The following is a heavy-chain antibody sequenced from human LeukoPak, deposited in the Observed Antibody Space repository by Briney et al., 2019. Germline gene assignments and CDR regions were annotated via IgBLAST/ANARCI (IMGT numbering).Heavy chain of an antibody. CDR3: ARVTGSIDY. D-gene: IGHD1-26*01. CDR2: ININSGNT. V-gene: IGHV1-8*01. Sequence: APVKVSCKASGYTFTNYDINWVRQATGQGLEWMGWININSGNTGYAQKFQGRVTMTRDTSISTAYMEVSSLRYDDTAVYYCARVTGSIDYWGQGTLVTVSS. J-gene: IGHJ4*02. CDR1: GYTFTNYD.